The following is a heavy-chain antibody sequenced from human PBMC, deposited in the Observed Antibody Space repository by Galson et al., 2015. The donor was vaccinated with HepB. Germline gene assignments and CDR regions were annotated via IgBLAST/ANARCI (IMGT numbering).Heavy chain of an antibody. V-gene: IGHV3-30*03. CDR1: GFTFSSYG. D-gene: IGHD1-26*01. Sequence: SLRLSCAASGFTFSSYGMHWVRQAPGKGLEWVALISYDGSNKKYVDSVKGRFTISRDNSKNTLYLQMNSLRAEDTAVYYCAFLGNRGSYLAVFDIWGQGTRVTVSS. CDR2: ISYDGSNK. J-gene: IGHJ3*02. CDR3: AFLGNRGSYLAVFDI.